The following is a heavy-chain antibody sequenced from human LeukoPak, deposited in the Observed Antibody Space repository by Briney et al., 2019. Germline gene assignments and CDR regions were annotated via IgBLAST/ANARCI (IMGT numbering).Heavy chain of an antibody. V-gene: IGHV4-4*02. Sequence: PSGTLSLTCSVSGGSISSSNWWSWVRQPPGKGLEWIGEIYHSGSTYYNPSLKSRVTISVDRSKNQFSLKLSSVTAADTAVYYCARVYSSGSRAFQHWGQGTLVTVSS. D-gene: IGHD6-19*01. CDR3: ARVYSSGSRAFQH. CDR2: IYHSGST. CDR1: GGSISSSNW. J-gene: IGHJ1*01.